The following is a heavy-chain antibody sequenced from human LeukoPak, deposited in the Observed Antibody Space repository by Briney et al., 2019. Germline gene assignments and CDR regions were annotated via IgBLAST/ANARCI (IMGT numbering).Heavy chain of an antibody. D-gene: IGHD2-2*01. V-gene: IGHV1-18*01. J-gene: IGHJ1*01. CDR2: ISVNNGGT. CDR1: GYTFTTYS. CDR3: ATATQPRGYFLH. Sequence: ASVKVSCKASGYTFTTYSLAWVRQAPGQSLEWMGWISVNNGGTNYAQSFQDRVTLARDTSTNTAYLELRSLRSDDTAIIYCATATQPRGYFLHWGQGTLVTVSS.